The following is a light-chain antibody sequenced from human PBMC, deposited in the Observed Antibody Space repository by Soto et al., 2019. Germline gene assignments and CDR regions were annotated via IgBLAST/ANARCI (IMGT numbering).Light chain of an antibody. J-gene: IGKJ1*01. CDR2: WAS. V-gene: IGKV4-1*01. Sequence: DIVMTQSPDSLAVSLGERATINCKSSQSVLYSSNSKNYLAWYQQKPGQPPKLLIYWASTRESGVPDRFSGSGSGTDFTLTISSLQAEDVAVYYCQQYYSTPWKFGQGTKV. CDR3: QQYYSTPWK. CDR1: QSVLYSSNSKNY.